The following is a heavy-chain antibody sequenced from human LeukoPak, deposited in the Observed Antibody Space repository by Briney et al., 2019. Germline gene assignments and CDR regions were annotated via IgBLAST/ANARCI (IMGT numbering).Heavy chain of an antibody. D-gene: IGHD5-12*01. V-gene: IGHV3-74*01. CDR2: IDSDGSTT. CDR3: ARAKANTSGYDPNDAFDI. CDR1: GFTFSSHW. J-gene: IGHJ3*02. Sequence: GGSLRLSCAASGFTFSSHWMHGDRQVPGEGLVWVSSIDSDGSTTNYADSVKGRCTISRDNAKNTLYLQMNSLRAEDTAVYYCARAKANTSGYDPNDAFDIWGQGTMVTVSS.